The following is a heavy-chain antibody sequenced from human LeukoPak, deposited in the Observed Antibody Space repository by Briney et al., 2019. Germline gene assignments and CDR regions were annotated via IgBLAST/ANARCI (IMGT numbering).Heavy chain of an antibody. J-gene: IGHJ4*02. V-gene: IGHV3-23*01. D-gene: IGHD3-10*01. Sequence: GGPLSFSCAASGCISNSYAMSGVRQAPGKRVGRVSFITSSGGSTYYPDSVKGWFTISRDNSKNTLYLQLNSLRTENTAVYYCAKDRPPSLYGTGPWDSWGQGTLVTVSS. CDR3: AKDRPPSLYGTGPWDS. CDR2: ITSSGGST. CDR1: GCISNSYA.